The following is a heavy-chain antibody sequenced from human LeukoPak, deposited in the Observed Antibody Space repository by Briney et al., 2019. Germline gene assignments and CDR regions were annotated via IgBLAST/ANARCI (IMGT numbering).Heavy chain of an antibody. Sequence: GGSLRLSCAASGFTVSSNYMSWVRQAPGKGLEWVSVIYSGGSTYYADSVKGRFTISRDNAKNSLYLQMNSLRDEDTAVYYCARSWNDDYWGQGTLVTVSS. J-gene: IGHJ4*02. CDR3: ARSWNDDY. CDR2: IYSGGST. D-gene: IGHD1-1*01. CDR1: GFTVSSNY. V-gene: IGHV3-66*01.